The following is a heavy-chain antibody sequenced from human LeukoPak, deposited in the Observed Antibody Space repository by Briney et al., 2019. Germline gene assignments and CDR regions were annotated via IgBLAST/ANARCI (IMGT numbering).Heavy chain of an antibody. D-gene: IGHD1-26*01. CDR3: ARARNGTLKY. CDR1: GFTFSRYA. J-gene: IGHJ4*02. Sequence: GGSLRLSCAASGFTFSRYAMHWVRQAPGKGLEWVAVISYDGTNKYYADSVKGRFTISRDNSKNTLYLQMNSLRAEDTAVYYCARARNGTLKYWGQGTLVTVSS. CDR2: ISYDGTNK. V-gene: IGHV3-30*01.